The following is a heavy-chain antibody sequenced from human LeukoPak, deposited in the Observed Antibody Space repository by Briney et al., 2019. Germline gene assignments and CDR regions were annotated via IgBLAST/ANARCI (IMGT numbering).Heavy chain of an antibody. V-gene: IGHV3-11*01. D-gene: IGHD6-19*01. Sequence: GGSLRLSCAASGFIFSDYYMSWIRQAPGKGLEWVSYISSSGSTMYYTDSVKGRFTISRDNAKDSLYLQMNSLRAEDTALYYCARERIAVAGTVYFDLWGRGTLVTVSS. J-gene: IGHJ2*01. CDR2: ISSSGSTM. CDR1: GFIFSDYY. CDR3: ARERIAVAGTVYFDL.